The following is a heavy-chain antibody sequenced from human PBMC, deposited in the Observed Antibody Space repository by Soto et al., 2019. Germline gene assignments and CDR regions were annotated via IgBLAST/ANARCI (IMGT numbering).Heavy chain of an antibody. CDR3: ARAVAYGAFDI. CDR2: IYHSGST. CDR1: GGSISSGGYS. J-gene: IGHJ3*02. D-gene: IGHD5-12*01. Sequence: LPLTCAVSGGSISSGGYSWSWIRQPPGKGLEWIGYIYHSGSTYYNPSLKSRVTISVDRSKNQFSLKLSSVTAADTAVYYCARAVAYGAFDIWGQGTMVTVSS. V-gene: IGHV4-30-2*01.